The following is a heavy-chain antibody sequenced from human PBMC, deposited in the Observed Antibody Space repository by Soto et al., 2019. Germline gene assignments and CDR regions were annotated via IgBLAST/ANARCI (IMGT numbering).Heavy chain of an antibody. CDR2: ISGSGGST. V-gene: IGHV3-23*01. CDR3: AKGLITMVRGVYPNYFDY. Sequence: GGSLRLSCAASGFTFSSYAMSWVRQAPGKGLEWVSAISGSGGSTYYADSVKGRFTISRDNSKNTLYLQMNSLRAEDTAVYYCAKGLITMVRGVYPNYFDYWGQGTLVTVSS. CDR1: GFTFSSYA. J-gene: IGHJ4*02. D-gene: IGHD3-10*01.